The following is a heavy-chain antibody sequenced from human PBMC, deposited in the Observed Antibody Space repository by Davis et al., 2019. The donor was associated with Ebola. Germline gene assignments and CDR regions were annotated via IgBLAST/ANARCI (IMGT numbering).Heavy chain of an antibody. Sequence: SETLSLTCTVSGGSISSSSYYWGWIRQPPGKGLEWIGSIYYSGSTYYNPSLKSRVTISVDTSKNQFPLKLSSVTAADTAVYYCARLGDYAFDYWGQGTLVTVSS. CDR2: IYYSGST. CDR3: ARLGDYAFDY. D-gene: IGHD4-17*01. J-gene: IGHJ4*02. V-gene: IGHV4-39*01. CDR1: GGSISSSSYY.